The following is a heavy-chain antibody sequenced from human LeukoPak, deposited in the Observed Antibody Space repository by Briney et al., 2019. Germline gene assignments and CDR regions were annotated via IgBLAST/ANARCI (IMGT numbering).Heavy chain of an antibody. CDR1: GFTFSSYD. CDR3: ARGKTGPDYYMDV. J-gene: IGHJ6*03. CDR2: IGTAGDT. V-gene: IGHV3-13*01. Sequence: GGSLRLSCAVSGFTFSSYDMHWVRQATGKGLEWVSAIGTAGDTYYPGSVKGRFTISRENAKNSLYLQMNSLRAGDTAVYYCARGKTGPDYYMDVWGKGTTVTVSS.